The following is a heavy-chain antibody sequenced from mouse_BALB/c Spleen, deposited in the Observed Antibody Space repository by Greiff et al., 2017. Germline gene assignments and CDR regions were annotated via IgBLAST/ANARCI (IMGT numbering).Heavy chain of an antibody. Sequence: EVQLVESGGGLVQPGGSRKLSCAASGFTFSSFGMHWVRQAPEKGLEWVAYISSGSSTIYYADTVKGRVTISRDNPKNTLFLQMTSLRSEDTAMYYCARNYGSSYAMDYWGQGTSVTVSS. CDR3: ARNYGSSYAMDY. V-gene: IGHV5-17*02. CDR2: ISSGSSTI. D-gene: IGHD1-1*01. J-gene: IGHJ4*01. CDR1: GFTFSSFG.